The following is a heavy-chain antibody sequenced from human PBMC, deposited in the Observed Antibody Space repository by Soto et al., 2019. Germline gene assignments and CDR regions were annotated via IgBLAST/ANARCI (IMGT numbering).Heavy chain of an antibody. CDR3: ARVGNPDFYGMDV. V-gene: IGHV3-53*01. CDR2: IYTNGGT. CDR1: GLTVSGHY. Sequence: GGSLRLSCAASGLTVSGHYMTWVRQPPGKMLEWVSVIYTNGGTYYADSVKGRFTISRDNSKNTLYLQMNSLRAEDTAVYYCARVGNPDFYGMDVWGQGTTVTVS. J-gene: IGHJ6*02. D-gene: IGHD3-3*01.